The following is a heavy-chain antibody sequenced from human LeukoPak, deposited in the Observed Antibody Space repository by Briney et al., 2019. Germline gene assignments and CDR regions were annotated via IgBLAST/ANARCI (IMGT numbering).Heavy chain of an antibody. CDR2: IESDGTST. Sequence: GGSLRLSCAASGFTFTTSWMHWFRQAPGKGLVWVSRIESDGTSTTYADSVKGRFTISRDNAKNTLYLQMNSMRAEDTAVYYCARDQYSSTWYRGAFDVWGQGTMVSVSS. CDR1: GFTFTTSW. CDR3: ARDQYSSTWYRGAFDV. D-gene: IGHD6-13*01. J-gene: IGHJ3*01. V-gene: IGHV3-74*01.